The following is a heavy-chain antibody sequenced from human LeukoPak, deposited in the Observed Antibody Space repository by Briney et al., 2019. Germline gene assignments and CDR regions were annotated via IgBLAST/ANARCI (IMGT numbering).Heavy chain of an antibody. D-gene: IGHD1-26*01. J-gene: IGHJ4*02. CDR2: VFFGGST. CDR1: GDSITTTTYL. Sequence: SETLSLTCSVSGDSITTTTYLWGWVRQTPGKGLEWVGSVFFGGSTYYNPSLKSRVTVSVDTPKSQFSLRLTSVTAADTALYYCASNRGSTGFFDHWGQGTLVAVSS. V-gene: IGHV4-39*01. CDR3: ASNRGSTGFFDH.